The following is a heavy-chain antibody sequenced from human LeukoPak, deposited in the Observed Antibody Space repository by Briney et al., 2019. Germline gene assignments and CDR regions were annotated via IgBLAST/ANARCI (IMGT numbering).Heavy chain of an antibody. J-gene: IGHJ4*02. V-gene: IGHV3-23*01. D-gene: IGHD6-13*01. Sequence: GGSLRLSCAASGFTFSSYAMSWVRQAPGKGLEWVSAISGSGGSTYYADSVKGRFTISRDNSKNTLYPQMNSLRAEDTAVYYCATSSSSWYYFDYWGQGTLVTVSS. CDR3: ATSSSSWYYFDY. CDR1: GFTFSSYA. CDR2: ISGSGGST.